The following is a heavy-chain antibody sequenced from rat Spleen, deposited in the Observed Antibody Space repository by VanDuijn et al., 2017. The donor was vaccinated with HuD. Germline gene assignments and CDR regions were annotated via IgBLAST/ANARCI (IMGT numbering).Heavy chain of an antibody. V-gene: IGHV5-29*01. Sequence: EVQLVESDGGLVQPGRSLKLSCAASGFTFSDYYMAWVRQAPTKGLEWVATISSEGRSSYYRDSVKGRFTISRDNAQNTLYLQMSKLGSEDTAIYYCARANYGGYNYWGQGVMVTVSS. CDR2: ISSEGRSS. CDR3: ARANYGGYNY. CDR1: GFTFSDYY. J-gene: IGHJ2*01. D-gene: IGHD1-11*01.